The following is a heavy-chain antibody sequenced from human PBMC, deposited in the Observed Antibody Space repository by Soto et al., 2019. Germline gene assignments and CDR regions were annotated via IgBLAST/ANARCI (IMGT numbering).Heavy chain of an antibody. V-gene: IGHV3-23*01. CDR1: GFTFSSYA. CDR3: AMGWLVRDAFDI. Sequence: PGGSLRLSCAASGFTFSSYAMSWVRQAPGKGLEWVSAISGSGGSTYYADSVKGRFTISRDNSKNTLYLQMNSLRAEDTAVYYCAMGWLVRDAFDIWGQGTMVTVSS. D-gene: IGHD6-19*01. CDR2: ISGSGGST. J-gene: IGHJ3*02.